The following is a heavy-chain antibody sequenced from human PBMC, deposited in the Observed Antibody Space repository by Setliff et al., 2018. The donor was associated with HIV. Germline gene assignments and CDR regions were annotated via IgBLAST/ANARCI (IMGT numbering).Heavy chain of an antibody. CDR2: INQDGNEK. V-gene: IGHV3-7*01. CDR1: GFTFSSYG. Sequence: GGSLRLSCAAFGFTFSSYGMSWVRQAPGKGLEWVANINQDGNEKNYVDSVKGRFTISRDNTKNSLYLQMDSLRAEDTTVYYCARKLQPGYGMDVWGQGTTVTVS. CDR3: ARKLQPGYGMDV. J-gene: IGHJ6*02. D-gene: IGHD5-18*01.